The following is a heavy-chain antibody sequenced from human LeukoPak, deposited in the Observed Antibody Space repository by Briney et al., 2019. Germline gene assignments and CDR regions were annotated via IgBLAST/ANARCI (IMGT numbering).Heavy chain of an antibody. CDR1: GASINSGGFF. Sequence: PSQTLSLTCTVSGASINSGGFFWSWIRQHPGKGLEWIGHIYYSGYTYYNPSLTSRLAISLDTSKTQFSLRLSSVTAADTALYYWARGLGVTTGHTFDIGAQGKRVTVSS. V-gene: IGHV4-31*03. D-gene: IGHD4-17*01. CDR3: ARGLGVTTGHTFDI. CDR2: IYYSGYT. J-gene: IGHJ3*02.